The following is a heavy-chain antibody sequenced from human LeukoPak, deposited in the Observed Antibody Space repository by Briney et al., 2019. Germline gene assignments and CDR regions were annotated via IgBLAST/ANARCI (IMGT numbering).Heavy chain of an antibody. D-gene: IGHD6-13*01. CDR3: ARDAPQVPAAGVLAS. J-gene: IGHJ5*02. CDR1: GFTVSDNY. V-gene: IGHV3-66*01. Sequence: GGSLRLSCAPSGFTVSDNYMSWVRPAPGKGREWVSVMYSGGDTYYADSVKGRFTFSRDISKNTLYLQMNGLRTEDTAMYYCARDAPQVPAAGVLASWGQGTLVTVSS. CDR2: MYSGGDT.